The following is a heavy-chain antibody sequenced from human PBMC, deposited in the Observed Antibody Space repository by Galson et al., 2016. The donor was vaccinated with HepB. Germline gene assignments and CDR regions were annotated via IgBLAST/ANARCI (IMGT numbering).Heavy chain of an antibody. CDR2: ISGYNANT. CDR1: GYTFTSYG. Sequence: SVKVSCKASGYTFTSYGISWVRQAPGQGLEWMGWISGYNANTNYAQKLQGRVTMTTDTSTSTAYMELRSLRSDDTAVYYCARDRRFGELSFKSFGDYWGQGTLVTVSS. V-gene: IGHV1-18*04. D-gene: IGHD3-10*01. CDR3: ARDRRFGELSFKSFGDY. J-gene: IGHJ4*02.